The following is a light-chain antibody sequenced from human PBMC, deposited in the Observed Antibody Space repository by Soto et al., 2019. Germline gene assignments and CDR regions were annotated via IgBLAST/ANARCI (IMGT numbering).Light chain of an antibody. CDR2: AAS. CDR1: QDISNS. Sequence: DIQMTQSPSSLSAFVGDRVTITCQASQDISNSLNWYQQKPGRAPNLLIYAASNLKTGVPSRFSGSGSGTDFTFTISSLQPEDIATYYCQHYDNLPPTFGPGTKVDIK. V-gene: IGKV1-33*01. CDR3: QHYDNLPPT. J-gene: IGKJ3*01.